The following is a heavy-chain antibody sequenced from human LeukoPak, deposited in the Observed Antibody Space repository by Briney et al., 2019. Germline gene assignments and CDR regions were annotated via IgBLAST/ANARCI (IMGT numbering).Heavy chain of an antibody. CDR3: AKGLLWHYYFDY. CDR2: ISGSGGST. CDR1: GFTFDDYA. J-gene: IGHJ4*02. V-gene: IGHV3-23*01. Sequence: GGSLRLSCAASGFTFDDYAMHWVRQAPGKGLEWVSAISGSGGSTYYADSVKGRFTISRDNSKNTLYLQMNSLRAEDTAVYYCAKGLLWHYYFDYWGQGTLVTVSS. D-gene: IGHD2/OR15-2a*01.